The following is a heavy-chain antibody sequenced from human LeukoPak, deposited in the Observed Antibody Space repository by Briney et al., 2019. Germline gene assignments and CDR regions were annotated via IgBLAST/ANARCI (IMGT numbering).Heavy chain of an antibody. CDR3: AREGGFYRPLDY. CDR1: GFTFSSYAM. D-gene: IGHD3-3*01. CDR2: VHLDGRT. Sequence: GSLRLSCAASGFTFSSYAMSCVRQAPGKGLEWIGEVHLDGRTNYNPSLGSRLTMSVDLSENQVSLKLTSVTAADTAVYYCAREGGFYRPLDYSGQGTLVTVSS. V-gene: IGHV4-4*02. J-gene: IGHJ4*02.